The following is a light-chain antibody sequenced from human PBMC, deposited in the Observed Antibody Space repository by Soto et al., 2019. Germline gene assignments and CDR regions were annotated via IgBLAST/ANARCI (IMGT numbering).Light chain of an antibody. J-gene: IGKJ1*01. CDR1: QTVTSNY. CDR3: QHYVTSLTT. CDR2: GAS. Sequence: EIVLTQSPGTLSLSPGERATLSCGASQTVTSNYLAWYQPKPGQAPRLLIFGASIRVTGIPDRFIGSGSGTDFTLTISRLEPEDFAVYYCQHYVTSLTTFGQGTKVDI. V-gene: IGKV3-20*01.